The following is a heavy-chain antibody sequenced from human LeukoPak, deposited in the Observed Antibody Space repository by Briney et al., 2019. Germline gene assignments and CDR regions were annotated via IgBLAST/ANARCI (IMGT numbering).Heavy chain of an antibody. CDR1: GFTFSRHW. Sequence: GGSLRLTCAASGFTFSRHWMTWVRQAPGKGLEWVANIKEDGTNKNYVDSVKGRFTISRDNSKNTLYLQMNSLRAEDTAVYYCARDHGDFYDSSGYSAIDYWGQGTLVTVSS. J-gene: IGHJ4*02. CDR3: ARDHGDFYDSSGYSAIDY. CDR2: IKEDGTNK. D-gene: IGHD3-22*01. V-gene: IGHV3-7*01.